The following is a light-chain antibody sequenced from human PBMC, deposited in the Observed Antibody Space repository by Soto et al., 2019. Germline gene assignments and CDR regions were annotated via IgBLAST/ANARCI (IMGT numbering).Light chain of an antibody. J-gene: IGKJ4*01. Sequence: EIVMTQSPATLSVSPGERATLSCRASQSVSYNLAWYQQKPGQGPRLLIYGAFTRATGIPARFSGSGSGTEFTLTSSSLQSEDFGVYYCQPYKNWPPLTFGGGTKVEIK. CDR2: GAF. V-gene: IGKV3-15*01. CDR1: QSVSYN. CDR3: QPYKNWPPLT.